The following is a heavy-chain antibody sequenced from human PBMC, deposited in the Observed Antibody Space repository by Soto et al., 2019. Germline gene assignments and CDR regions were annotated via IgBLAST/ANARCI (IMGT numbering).Heavy chain of an antibody. J-gene: IGHJ6*02. D-gene: IGHD1-1*01. CDR1: GFTFSTYA. V-gene: IGHV3-23*01. CDR3: VKGYWKGDV. Sequence: EVQLLESGGGLVQPGGSLRLSCAASGFTFSTYAMNWVRQAPGNGLEWVSAISGSGGSIHYADSVKGRFTISRDNSKNTLYLQMNSLRDEDTAVYYCVKGYWKGDVWGQGTTVTVSS. CDR2: ISGSGGSI.